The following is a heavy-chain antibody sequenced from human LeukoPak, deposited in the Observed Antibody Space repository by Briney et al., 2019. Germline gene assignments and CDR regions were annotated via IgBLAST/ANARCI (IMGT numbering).Heavy chain of an antibody. J-gene: IGHJ6*03. CDR1: GGTFSSYA. V-gene: IGHV1-69*13. D-gene: IGHD3-9*01. CDR2: IIPIFGTA. CDR3: ARAPPGPPYYDKSPGYYYYMDV. Sequence: SVKVSCKASGGTFSSYAISWVRQAPGQGLEWMGGIIPIFGTANYAQKFQGRVTITADESTSTAYMELSSLRSEDTAVYYCARAPPGPPYYDKSPGYYYYMDVWGKGTTVTVSS.